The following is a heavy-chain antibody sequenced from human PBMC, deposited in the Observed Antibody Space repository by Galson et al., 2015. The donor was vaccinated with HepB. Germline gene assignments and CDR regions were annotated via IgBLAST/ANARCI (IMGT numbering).Heavy chain of an antibody. CDR2: IFSNDEK. J-gene: IGHJ5*02. D-gene: IGHD3-10*01. Sequence: PALVKPTQTLTLTCTVSGFSLSNARMGVSWIRQPPGKALEWLAHIFSNDEKSYSTSLKSRLTISKDTSKSQVVLTMTNMDPVDTATFYCARMAPYYYGSGSDNWFDPWGQGTLVTVSS. CDR1: GFSLSNARMG. V-gene: IGHV2-26*01. CDR3: ARMAPYYYGSGSDNWFDP.